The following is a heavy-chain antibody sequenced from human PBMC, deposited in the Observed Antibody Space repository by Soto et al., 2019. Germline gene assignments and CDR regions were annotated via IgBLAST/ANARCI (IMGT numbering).Heavy chain of an antibody. CDR2: IIPIFGTA. J-gene: IGHJ4*02. D-gene: IGHD3-22*01. Sequence: GASVKVSCKASGGTFSSYAISWVRQAPGQGLEWMGGIIPIFGTANYAQKFQGRVTITADESTSTAYMELSSLRSEDTAVYYCVRGNMHYDSSGYSPFDYWGQGTLVTVSS. CDR3: VRGNMHYDSSGYSPFDY. V-gene: IGHV1-69*13. CDR1: GGTFSSYA.